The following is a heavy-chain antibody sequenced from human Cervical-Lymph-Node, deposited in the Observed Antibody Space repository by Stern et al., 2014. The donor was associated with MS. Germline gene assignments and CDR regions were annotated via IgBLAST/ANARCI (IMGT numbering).Heavy chain of an antibody. CDR1: GFTFGRHS. D-gene: IGHD6-25*01. V-gene: IGHV3-30-3*01. CDR2: ISYDGSSQ. J-gene: IGHJ4*02. CDR3: ARPAAARYFDY. Sequence: EQLVESGGCVVQPGRSLRLSCATSGFTFGRHSMHWVRQAPGKGLEWVAIISYDGSSQHYADSVRGRFTISRSNSNNTLYLQMSSLRVEDTAMYYCARPAAARYFDYWGQGSQVIVSS.